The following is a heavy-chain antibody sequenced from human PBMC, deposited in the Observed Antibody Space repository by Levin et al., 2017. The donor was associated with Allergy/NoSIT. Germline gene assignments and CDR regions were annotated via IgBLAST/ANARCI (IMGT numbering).Heavy chain of an antibody. CDR2: ISYDGSNK. J-gene: IGHJ6*02. V-gene: IGHV3-30*18. CDR1: GFTFSSYG. D-gene: IGHD6-13*01. CDR3: AKVRSSPGYYYGMDV. Sequence: GGSLRLSCAASGFTFSSYGMHWVRQAPGKGLEWVAVISYDGSNKYYADSVKGRFTISRDNSKNTLYLQMNSLRAEDTAVYYCAKVRSSPGYYYGMDVWGQGTTVTVSS.